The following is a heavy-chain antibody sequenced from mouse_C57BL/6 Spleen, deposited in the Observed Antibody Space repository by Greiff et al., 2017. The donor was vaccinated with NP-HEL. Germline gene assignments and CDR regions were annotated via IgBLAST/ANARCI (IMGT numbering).Heavy chain of an antibody. J-gene: IGHJ2*01. D-gene: IGHD1-1*01. CDR1: GFTFSSYA. V-gene: IGHV5-9-1*02. Sequence: EVQLQESGEGLVKPGGSLKLSCAASGFTFSSYAMSWVRQTPEKRLEWVAYISSGGDYIYYADTVKGRFTISRDNARNTLYLQMSSLKSEDTAMYYCTRDYYGSSQGLVDYWGQGTTLTVSS. CDR3: TRDYYGSSQGLVDY. CDR2: ISSGGDYI.